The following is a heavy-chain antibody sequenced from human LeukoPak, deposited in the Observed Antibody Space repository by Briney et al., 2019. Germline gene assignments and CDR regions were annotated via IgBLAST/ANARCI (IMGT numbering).Heavy chain of an antibody. CDR1: GFTFSSYA. CDR3: AKDAGDGYNVFDY. CDR2: ISGSGGST. D-gene: IGHD5-24*01. J-gene: IGHJ4*02. Sequence: GGSLRLSCAASGFTFSSYAMGWVRQAPGKGLEWVSAISGSGGSTYYADSVKGRFTISRDNAKNSLYLQMNSLRAEDTALYYCAKDAGDGYNVFDYWGQGTLVTVSS. V-gene: IGHV3-23*01.